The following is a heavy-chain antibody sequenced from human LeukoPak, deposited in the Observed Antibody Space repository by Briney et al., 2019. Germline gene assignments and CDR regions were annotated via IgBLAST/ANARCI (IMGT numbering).Heavy chain of an antibody. CDR2: IRYDGSNK. Sequence: GGSLRLSFAASGFTFSSYGMHWVRQAPGKGLDGVAFIRYDGSNKYYADSVKGRFTISRDNSKNTLHLQMNSLRAEDTAVYYCAKDLEDLLDYWGQGTLVTVSS. CDR1: GFTFSSYG. CDR3: AKDLEDLLDY. V-gene: IGHV3-30*02. J-gene: IGHJ4*02.